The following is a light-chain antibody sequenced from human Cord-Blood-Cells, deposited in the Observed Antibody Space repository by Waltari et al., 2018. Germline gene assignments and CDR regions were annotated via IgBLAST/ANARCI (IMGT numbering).Light chain of an antibody. CDR3: QVWDSSSDHPV. J-gene: IGLJ2*01. CDR2: YDS. CDR1: NIGSKS. V-gene: IGLV3-21*04. Sequence: SYVLTQPPSVSVAPGKTARITCAGTNIGSKSVHWYQQKPGQAPVLVIYYDSDRPSGIPERFSGSNSGNTATLTISRVEAGDEADYYCQVWDSSSDHPVFGGGTKLTVL.